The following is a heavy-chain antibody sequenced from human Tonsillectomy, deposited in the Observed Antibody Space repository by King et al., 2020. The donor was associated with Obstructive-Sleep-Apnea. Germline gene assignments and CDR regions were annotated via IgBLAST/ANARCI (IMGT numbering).Heavy chain of an antibody. D-gene: IGHD5-12*01. Sequence: QLVQSGAEVKKPGESLKISCKTSGYTFTKYWIGWVRQVPGKGLEWMGMIYPGDSDTRYGPSLQGQVTISDDKSISTTFVQWSSLKASETAMYYCATSIVTTVGGVFDIWGQGTMVTVSS. J-gene: IGHJ3*02. CDR3: ATSIVTTVGGVFDI. V-gene: IGHV5-51*01. CDR2: IYPGDSDT. CDR1: GYTFTKYW.